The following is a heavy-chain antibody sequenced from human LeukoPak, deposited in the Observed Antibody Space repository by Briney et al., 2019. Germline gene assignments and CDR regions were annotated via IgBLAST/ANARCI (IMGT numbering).Heavy chain of an antibody. D-gene: IGHD3-22*01. V-gene: IGHV4-4*07. J-gene: IGHJ5*02. CDR3: AAERIVVAYNWFDP. CDR2: IYTSGST. Sequence: KASETLSLTYTVSGGSISSYYWSWIRQPAGKGLEWIGRIYTSGSTNYNPSLKSRVTMSVDTSKNQFSLKLSSVTAADTAVYYRAAERIVVAYNWFDPWGQGTLVTVSS. CDR1: GGSISSYY.